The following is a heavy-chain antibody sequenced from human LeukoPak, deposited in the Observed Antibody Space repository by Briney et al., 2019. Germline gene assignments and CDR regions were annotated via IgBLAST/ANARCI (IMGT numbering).Heavy chain of an antibody. D-gene: IGHD3-10*01. CDR3: AKGRDRYYGSGSSIY. V-gene: IGHV3-23*01. CDR1: GFTFSSYA. J-gene: IGHJ4*02. CDR2: ISGSGGST. Sequence: PGGSLRLSCAASGFTFSSYAMSWVRQAPGKGLEWVSAISGSGGSTYYADSVKGRFTISRDNSKNTLYLQMNSLRAEDTAVHYCAKGRDRYYGSGSSIYWGQGTLVTVSS.